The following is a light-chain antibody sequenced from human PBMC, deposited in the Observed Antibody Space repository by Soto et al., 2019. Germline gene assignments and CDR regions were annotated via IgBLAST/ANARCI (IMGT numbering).Light chain of an antibody. CDR2: NNN. V-gene: IGLV1-44*01. Sequence: QSVLTQPPSASGTPGQRVTISCSGSRASIGSNTVTWYQHLPGAAPKLLVYNNNQRPSGVPDRFSGSKSDTSASLAISGLQFEDEADYYCATWDDSLSGWVFGGGTKLTVL. CDR1: RASIGSNT. CDR3: ATWDDSLSGWV. J-gene: IGLJ3*02.